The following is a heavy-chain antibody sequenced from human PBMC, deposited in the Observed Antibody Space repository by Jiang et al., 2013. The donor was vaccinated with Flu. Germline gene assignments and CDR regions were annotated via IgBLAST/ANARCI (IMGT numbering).Heavy chain of an antibody. CDR3: ANPQRDLGIFDY. V-gene: IGHV3-23*01. CDR2: ISGSGGST. J-gene: IGHJ4*02. D-gene: IGHD3-16*01. CDR1: GFTFSSYA. Sequence: EVQLLESGGGLVQPGGSLRLSCAASGFTFSSYAMSWVRQAPGKGLEWVSAISGSGGSTYYADSVKGRFTISRDNSKNTLYLQMNSLRAEDTAVYYCANPQRDLGIFDYWGQGTLVTVSS.